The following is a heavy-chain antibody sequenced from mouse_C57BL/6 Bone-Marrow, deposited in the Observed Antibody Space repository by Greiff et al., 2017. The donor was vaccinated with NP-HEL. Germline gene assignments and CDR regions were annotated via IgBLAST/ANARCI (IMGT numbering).Heavy chain of an antibody. D-gene: IGHD1-1*01. V-gene: IGHV5-17*01. CDR1: GFTFSDYG. Sequence: EVQGVESGGGLVKPGGSLKLSCAASGFTFSDYGMHWVRQAPEKGLEWVAYISSGSSTIYYADTVKGRFTIPRDHAKNTLFLQMTSLRSEDTAMYYCARWDFNTTVVADYWGQGTTLTVSS. CDR3: ARWDFNTTVVADY. CDR2: ISSGSSTI. J-gene: IGHJ2*01.